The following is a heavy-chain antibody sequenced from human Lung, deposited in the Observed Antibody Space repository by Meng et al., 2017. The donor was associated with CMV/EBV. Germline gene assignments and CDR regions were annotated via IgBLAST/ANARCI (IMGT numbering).Heavy chain of an antibody. Sequence: SETLSLXXSVSGASISNQYWSWIRQPPGKGLEWIGIIYYTGDTNYSPSLKSRVTMSVDTFRNQFSLSLRSVTPADTAVYYCARTDLKELGRRSGWFPDYYYHGMDVWGQGTXVTVSS. J-gene: IGHJ6*01. V-gene: IGHV4-59*11. D-gene: IGHD6-19*01. CDR3: ARTDLKELGRRSGWFPDYYYHGMDV. CDR1: GASISNQY. CDR2: IYYTGDT.